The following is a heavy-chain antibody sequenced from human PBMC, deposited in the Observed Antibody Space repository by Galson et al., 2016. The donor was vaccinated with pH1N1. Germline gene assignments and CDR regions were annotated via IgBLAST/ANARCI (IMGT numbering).Heavy chain of an antibody. CDR1: GGSISSDSYY. CDR2: IYTSGST. CDR3: ARDSTRFGVVPAAYYYGMDV. J-gene: IGHJ6*02. V-gene: IGHV4-61*02. Sequence: TLSLTCSVSGGSISSDSYYWSWLRQPAGKGLEWIGRIYTSGSTNYNPSLKSRVTISVDTSKNHFSLRLSSVTAADTAVYFCARDSTRFGVVPAAYYYGMDVWGQGTTVTVSS. D-gene: IGHD2-2*01.